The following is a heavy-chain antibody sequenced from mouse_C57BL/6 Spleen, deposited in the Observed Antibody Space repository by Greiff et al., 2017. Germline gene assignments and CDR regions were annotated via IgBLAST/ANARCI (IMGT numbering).Heavy chain of an antibody. Sequence: KQSCKASGYTFTSYWMHWVKQRPGRGLEWIGRIDPNSGGTKYNEKFKSKATLTVDKPSSTAYMQLSSLTSEDSAVYYCARSDYDRGYWYFDVWGTGTTVTVSS. CDR1: GYTFTSYW. CDR3: ARSDYDRGYWYFDV. CDR2: IDPNSGGT. J-gene: IGHJ1*03. V-gene: IGHV1-72*01. D-gene: IGHD2-4*01.